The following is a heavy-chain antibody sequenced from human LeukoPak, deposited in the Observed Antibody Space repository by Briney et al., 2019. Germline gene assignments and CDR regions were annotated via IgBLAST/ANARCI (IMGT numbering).Heavy chain of an antibody. J-gene: IGHJ4*02. CDR2: ISPSGSYT. Sequence: GGSLRLSCAASGFTFSDYYMSWIRQAPGKGLEWVSYISPSGSYTNYADSVKGRFTISRDNAKNSLYLQMNSLRAEDTAVYYCARLAGLPFDYWGQGTLVTVSS. D-gene: IGHD5-12*01. CDR3: ARLAGLPFDY. CDR1: GFTFSDYY. V-gene: IGHV3-11*06.